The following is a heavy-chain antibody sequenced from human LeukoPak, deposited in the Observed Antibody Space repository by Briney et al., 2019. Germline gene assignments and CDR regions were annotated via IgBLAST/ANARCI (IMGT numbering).Heavy chain of an antibody. CDR3: AKVLQMVREVTPFDY. J-gene: IGHJ4*02. Sequence: PGGCLRLSCPASGFTFSSYATHGGCQAPDKGLERVAVISYDGNNKYYAASVKGRFTISRDNFKNTLYLQMNSLRVEDTAVFYCAKVLQMVREVTPFDYWGQGTLVTVSS. V-gene: IGHV3-30*14. D-gene: IGHD3-10*01. CDR2: ISYDGNNK. CDR1: GFTFSSYA.